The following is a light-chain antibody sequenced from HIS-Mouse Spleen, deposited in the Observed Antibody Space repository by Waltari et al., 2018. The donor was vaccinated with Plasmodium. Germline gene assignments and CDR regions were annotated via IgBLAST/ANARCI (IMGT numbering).Light chain of an antibody. Sequence: DIQLTQSPSSLSASVGDRVTITCRASQSISSYLNWYHQKPRKAPKLLIYAASSLQRGVPSRFSGSGSGTDFTLTISSLQPEDFATYYCQQSYSTPPTFGGGTKVEIK. CDR1: QSISSY. CDR2: AAS. J-gene: IGKJ4*01. V-gene: IGKV1-39*01. CDR3: QQSYSTPPT.